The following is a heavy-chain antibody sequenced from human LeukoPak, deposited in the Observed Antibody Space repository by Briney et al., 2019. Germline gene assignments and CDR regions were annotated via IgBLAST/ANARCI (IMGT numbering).Heavy chain of an antibody. D-gene: IGHD3-10*01. Sequence: GGSLRLSCAASGFTFSDYSMSWIRQAPGKGPEWVSYISSSSTYTNYADSVEGRFTISRDNAKNSLFLQLNSLRAEDTAVYYCARDIGELRLDYWGQGTLVTVSS. CDR3: ARDIGELRLDY. V-gene: IGHV3-11*05. CDR1: GFTFSDYS. CDR2: ISSSSTYT. J-gene: IGHJ4*02.